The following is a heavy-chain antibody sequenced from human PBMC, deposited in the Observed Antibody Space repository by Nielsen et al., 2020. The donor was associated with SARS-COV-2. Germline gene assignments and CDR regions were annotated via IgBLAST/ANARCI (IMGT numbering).Heavy chain of an antibody. CDR3: ARVMQGNFDY. V-gene: IGHV3-30*03. Sequence: GESLKISCAASGFSFSSYGMHWVRQAPGKGLEWVAFISIDESNKYYADSVKGRFTISRDDSKNTLYLQMNSLRAEDTAVYSCARVMQGNFDYWGQGTLVTVSS. CDR1: GFSFSSYG. J-gene: IGHJ4*02. CDR2: ISIDESNK.